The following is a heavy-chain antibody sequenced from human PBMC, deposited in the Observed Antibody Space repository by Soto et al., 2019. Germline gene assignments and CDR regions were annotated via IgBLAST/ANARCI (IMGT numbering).Heavy chain of an antibody. V-gene: IGHV4-59*01. CDR3: ASHNHAHLHYFDY. CDR2: FFYTGTT. D-gene: IGHD2-2*01. J-gene: IGHJ4*02. Sequence: SETLSLTCTVSGGSINSKYWSWIRQPPGKGLEWIGDFFYTGTTTYNPSLKSRVSISADTSKDQLSLRLSSVTAADTAVDYCASHNHAHLHYFDYWGQGIRVTVSS. CDR1: GGSINSKY.